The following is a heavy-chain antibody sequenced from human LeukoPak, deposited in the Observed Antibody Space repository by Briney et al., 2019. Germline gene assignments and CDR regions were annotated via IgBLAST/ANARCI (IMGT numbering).Heavy chain of an antibody. CDR2: IYYSGST. J-gene: IGHJ3*02. V-gene: IGHV4-30-4*08. Sequence: PSETLSLTCAVYGGSFSGYYWSWIRQPPGKGLEWIGYIYYSGSTYYNPSLKSRVTISVDTSKNQFSLKLSSVTAADTAVYYCAREPGYYYDSSGETDAFDIWGQGTMVTVSS. D-gene: IGHD3-22*01. CDR1: GGSFSGYY. CDR3: AREPGYYYDSSGETDAFDI.